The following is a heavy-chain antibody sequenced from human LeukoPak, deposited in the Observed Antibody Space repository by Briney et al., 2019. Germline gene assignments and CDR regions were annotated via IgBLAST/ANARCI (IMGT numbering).Heavy chain of an antibody. V-gene: IGHV3-21*01. CDR3: ARDFCSSTSCYGVGDTNYFDY. CDR1: GFIFSDYG. Sequence: GGSLRLSCAASGFIFSDYGMNWVRQSPGSGLEWVSSIGSSGSDIHYADSVKGRFTISRDNAKNSLFLQMNNLRAEDTAVYYCARDFCSSTSCYGVGDTNYFDYWGQGTLVTVSS. J-gene: IGHJ4*02. CDR2: IGSSGSDI. D-gene: IGHD2-2*01.